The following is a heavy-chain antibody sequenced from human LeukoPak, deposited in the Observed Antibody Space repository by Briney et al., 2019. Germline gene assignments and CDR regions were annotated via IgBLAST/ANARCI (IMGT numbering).Heavy chain of an antibody. D-gene: IGHD6-13*01. V-gene: IGHV3-21*01. Sequence: GGSLRLSCAASGFTFSSYSMNWVRQAPGKGLEWVSSISSSSSYIYYADSVKGRFTISRDNAKNSLYLQMNSLRAEDTAVYYCARDAIAAAGRGWFDPWGQGTLVTVSS. J-gene: IGHJ5*02. CDR2: ISSSSSYI. CDR3: ARDAIAAAGRGWFDP. CDR1: GFTFSSYS.